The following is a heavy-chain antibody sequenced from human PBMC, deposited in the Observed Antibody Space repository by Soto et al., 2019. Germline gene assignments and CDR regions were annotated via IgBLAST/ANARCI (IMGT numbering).Heavy chain of an antibody. V-gene: IGHV3-23*01. D-gene: IGHD3-22*01. Sequence: EVQLLESGGGLVQPGGSLRLSCAASGFTFSSYAMSWVRQAPGKGLEWVSAISGSGGSTYYADSVKGRFTISRDNSKNTLYLQMNSLRAEDTAVYYCAKEVAPYDYDCSALRSGAFEIWGQGTMVTVSS. J-gene: IGHJ3*02. CDR3: AKEVAPYDYDCSALRSGAFEI. CDR1: GFTFSSYA. CDR2: ISGSGGST.